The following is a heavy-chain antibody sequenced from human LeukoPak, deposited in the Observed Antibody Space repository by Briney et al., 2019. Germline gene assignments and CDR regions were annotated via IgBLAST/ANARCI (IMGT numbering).Heavy chain of an antibody. D-gene: IGHD3-3*01. Sequence: SQTLSLTCTVSGGSVSSGGYYWSWIRQPPGKGLEWIGYIYHSGSTYYNPSLKSRVTISVDRSKNQFSLKLSSVTAADTAVYYCARSNQKITILGVVTAFDYWGQGTLVTVSS. CDR2: IYHSGST. J-gene: IGHJ4*02. CDR3: ARSNQKITILGVVTAFDY. V-gene: IGHV4-30-2*01. CDR1: GGSVSSGGYY.